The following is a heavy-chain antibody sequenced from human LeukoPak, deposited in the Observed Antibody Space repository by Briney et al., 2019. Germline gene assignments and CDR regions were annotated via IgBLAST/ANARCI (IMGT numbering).Heavy chain of an antibody. CDR1: GGSITSSY. V-gene: IGHV4-59*01. CDR2: IYYSGST. Sequence: SETLSLTCSVSGGSITSSYWSWIRQPPGKGLEWIGYIYYSGSTNYNPSLKSRVPISVDTSKNQFSLNLSSVTAADTAVYYCARLINTWFDPWGQGTLVTVSS. CDR3: ARLINTWFDP. J-gene: IGHJ5*02. D-gene: IGHD3-16*01.